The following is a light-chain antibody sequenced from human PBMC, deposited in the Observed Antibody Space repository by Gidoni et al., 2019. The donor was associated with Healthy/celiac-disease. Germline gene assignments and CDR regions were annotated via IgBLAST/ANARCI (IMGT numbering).Light chain of an antibody. CDR1: SSDIGADYD. V-gene: IGLV1-40*01. CDR2: GNS. Sequence: SVLTHPPPVSGAPGHLVTISCTGSSSDIGADYDVHWYQQLPGTAPKLLIYGNSNRPSGVPDRFSGSKSGTSASLAITGLQAEDEADYYCQSYDSSLSGSVFGGGTKLTVL. J-gene: IGLJ3*02. CDR3: QSYDSSLSGSV.